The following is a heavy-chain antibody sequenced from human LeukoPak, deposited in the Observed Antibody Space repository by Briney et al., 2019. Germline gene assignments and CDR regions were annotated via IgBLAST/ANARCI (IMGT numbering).Heavy chain of an antibody. CDR1: GYTFTGYY. V-gene: IGHV1-2*04. Sequence: ASVKVSCKASGYTFTGYYMHWVRQAPGQGLEWMGWINPNSGGTNYAQKFQGWVTMTRDTSISTAYMELSRLRSDDTAVYYCARGGSYRSSWYTHWGQGTLVTVSS. CDR3: ARGGSYRSSWYTH. J-gene: IGHJ4*02. CDR2: INPNSGGT. D-gene: IGHD6-13*01.